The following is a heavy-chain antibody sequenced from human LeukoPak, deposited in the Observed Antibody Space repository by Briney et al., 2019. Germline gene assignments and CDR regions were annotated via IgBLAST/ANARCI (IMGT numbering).Heavy chain of an antibody. CDR2: INHSGST. V-gene: IGHV4-34*01. CDR1: GGSFSGYY. D-gene: IGHD3-10*01. CDR3: AYSRYYYGSGSYYGYFQH. Sequence: SETLSLTCAVYGGSFSGYYWSWIHQPPGKGLEWIGEINHSGSTNYNPSLKSRVTISVDTSKNQFSLKLSSVTAADTAVYYCAYSRYYYGSGSYYGYFQHWGQGTLVTVSS. J-gene: IGHJ1*01.